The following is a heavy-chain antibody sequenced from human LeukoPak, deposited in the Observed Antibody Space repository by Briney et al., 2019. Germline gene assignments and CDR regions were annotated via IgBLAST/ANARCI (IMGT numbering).Heavy chain of an antibody. CDR2: IYYSGST. J-gene: IGHJ4*02. CDR3: ARDLRPGGYSYGAVFDH. Sequence: LRLSYTVSGGSISSGGYYWNWIRQHPGKGLEWIGYIYYSGSTYYNPSLKSRVTISVDTSKNQFSLNLSSVTVADTAVYYCARDLRPGGYSYGAVFDHWGQGTLVTVSS. V-gene: IGHV4-31*03. D-gene: IGHD5-18*01. CDR1: GGSISSGGYY.